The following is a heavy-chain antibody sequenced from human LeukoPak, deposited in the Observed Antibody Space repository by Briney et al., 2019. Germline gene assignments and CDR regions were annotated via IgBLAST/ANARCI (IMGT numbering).Heavy chain of an antibody. CDR3: ARGDDYGDYWGLY. CDR2: ISTYNGNT. J-gene: IGHJ4*02. CDR1: GYTFTKYG. Sequence: ASVKVSCKASGYTFTKYGITWVRQAPGQGLEWMRWISTYNGNTNYAQKLQGRVTMTTDTSTSTAYMELRSLISDDAAVYYCARGDDYGDYWGLYWGQGTLVTVSS. V-gene: IGHV1-18*01. D-gene: IGHD4-17*01.